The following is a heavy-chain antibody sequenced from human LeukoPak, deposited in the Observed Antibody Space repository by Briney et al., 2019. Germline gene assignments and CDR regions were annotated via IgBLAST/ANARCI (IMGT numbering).Heavy chain of an antibody. CDR1: GFTDSVTH. V-gene: IGHV3-53*01. Sequence: GGSVRLSCAPSGFTDSVTHMSWVRHAPGKGLEWVAAMYKGGTTYYPVPLVGRFTFSRDNSRNTVFLPRNSPTVDYTVVYYCAKDDATSGGGLAPWGQGTLVTVSS. CDR2: MYKGGTT. J-gene: IGHJ5*02. D-gene: IGHD3-16*01. CDR3: AKDDATSGGGLAP.